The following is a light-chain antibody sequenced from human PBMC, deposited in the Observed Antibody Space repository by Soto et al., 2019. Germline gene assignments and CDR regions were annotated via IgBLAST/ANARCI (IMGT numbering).Light chain of an antibody. Sequence: EIVMTQSPATLSVSPGERATLSCRASQSVSSNLAWYQQKPGQSPSILIYGASTRATGIPARFSGSGSGTECTLTISSMQSEDFAVYYCQQYNNLPLTFGGGTKVEIK. CDR3: QQYNNLPLT. CDR1: QSVSSN. CDR2: GAS. V-gene: IGKV3-15*01. J-gene: IGKJ4*01.